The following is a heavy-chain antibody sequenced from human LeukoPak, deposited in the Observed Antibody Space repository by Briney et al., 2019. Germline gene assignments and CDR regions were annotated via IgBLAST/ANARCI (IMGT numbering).Heavy chain of an antibody. Sequence: GGSLRLSCAASGFTFSSSWMSWVRQAPGKGLEWVANIKQDGSEKYYVGSVKGRFTISRDNAKNSLYLQMNSLKTEDTAVYYCTTRPLYSSGWYDYWGQGTLVTVSS. CDR1: GFTFSSSW. V-gene: IGHV3-7*03. CDR3: TTRPLYSSGWYDY. D-gene: IGHD6-19*01. CDR2: IKQDGSEK. J-gene: IGHJ4*02.